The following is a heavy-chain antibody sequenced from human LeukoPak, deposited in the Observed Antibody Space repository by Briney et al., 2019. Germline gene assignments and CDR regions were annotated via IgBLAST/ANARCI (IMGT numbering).Heavy chain of an antibody. CDR2: IHTSGES. CDR1: GASISNYY. D-gene: IGHD3-10*01. J-gene: IGHJ5*02. CDR3: ARQGGYYGSGSYSWFDP. Sequence: SETLSLTCTVSGASISNYYWSWIRQTPEKGLEWMGHIHTSGESRYYPSLESRLTMSIDTSRNQLSLKLTSVTAADTAVYYCARQGGYYGSGSYSWFDPWGQGTLVTVSS. V-gene: IGHV4-4*09.